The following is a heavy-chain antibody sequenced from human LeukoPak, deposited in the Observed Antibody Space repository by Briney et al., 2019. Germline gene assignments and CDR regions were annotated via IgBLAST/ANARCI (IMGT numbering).Heavy chain of an antibody. CDR1: GFLFSDYY. CDR3: ARGGLAIDAFDI. J-gene: IGHJ3*02. CDR2: ISSSSSYT. V-gene: IGHV3-11*05. Sequence: GGSVRLFCAASGFLFSDYYMSWIRQASGKGLEGVSYISSSSSYTNYADSVKARFTISRDNAKNSLYLQMNSLRAEDTAVYYCARGGLAIDAFDIWGQVTMVTVSS. D-gene: IGHD6-19*01.